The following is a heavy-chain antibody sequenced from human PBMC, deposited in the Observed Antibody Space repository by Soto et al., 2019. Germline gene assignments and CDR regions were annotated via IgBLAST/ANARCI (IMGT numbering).Heavy chain of an antibody. J-gene: IGHJ5*02. CDR3: AKGRGTYSNYFFDP. D-gene: IGHD4-4*01. Sequence: GGSLRLSCAASGFTFSTYAMSWVRQAPGKGLEWVSSISATGDSIYSADSVKGRFTISRDNSRNTLYLQMNGLRAEDTAVYYCAKGRGTYSNYFFDPWGQGTLVTVSS. CDR1: GFTFSTYA. CDR2: ISATGDSI. V-gene: IGHV3-23*01.